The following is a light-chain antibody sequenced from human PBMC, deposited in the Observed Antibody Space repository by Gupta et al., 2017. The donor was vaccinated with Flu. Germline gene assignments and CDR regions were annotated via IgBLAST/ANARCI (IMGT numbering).Light chain of an antibody. CDR1: RSVLYNFNNKNY. J-gene: IGKJ1*01. CDR3: QQYYATASWT. Sequence: DIVLTQSPDSLAVSLGEWASINCRSSRSVLYNFNNKNYLAWYQQKPGPPPKLLMYWASTRESGVPDRFSGRGGGTDFTLTISSLRDEDVAVYYCQQYYATASWTFGQGTKVEIK. V-gene: IGKV4-1*01. CDR2: WAS.